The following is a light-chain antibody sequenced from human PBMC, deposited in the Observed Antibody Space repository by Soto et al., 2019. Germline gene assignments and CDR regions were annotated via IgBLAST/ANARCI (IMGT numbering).Light chain of an antibody. CDR3: NSFTTSSTYV. CDR2: DVS. CDR1: TSDVGRYNY. Sequence: QSVLTQPASESGSPGQSISISCTGTTSDVGRYNYVSWYQQHPGKAPKLMIYDVSYRPSWVSNRFSGSKSGITASLTISGLQAEDKADYYCNSFTTSSTYVFGTGTKVTVL. V-gene: IGLV2-14*03. J-gene: IGLJ1*01.